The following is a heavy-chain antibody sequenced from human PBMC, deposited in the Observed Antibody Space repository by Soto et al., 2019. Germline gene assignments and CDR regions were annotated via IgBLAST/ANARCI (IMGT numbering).Heavy chain of an antibody. D-gene: IGHD3-16*01. CDR2: LYDVDGS. V-gene: IGHV3-53*01. J-gene: IGHJ6*02. Sequence: HPWGSLRLSCAAFGLTISGKKYVAWVRQAPGKGLEWVSGLYDVDGSFYADSVRGRFTTSSDSSKTTVYLQMNDLRPDETAVYYCSIWKEREHAYVLWCQAPTVSVSS. CDR1: GLTISGKKY. CDR3: SIWKEREHAYVL.